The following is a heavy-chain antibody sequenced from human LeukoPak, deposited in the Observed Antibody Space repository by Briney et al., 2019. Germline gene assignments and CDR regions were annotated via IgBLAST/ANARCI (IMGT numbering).Heavy chain of an antibody. CDR3: AKALGYSDYEWCFDY. D-gene: IGHD5-12*01. J-gene: IGHJ4*02. Sequence: GALRLSCAASGFTFSDYFMGWVRQAPGKGLEWVSYITNNGRKTYYADSVKGRFTISRDNSKNTLYLQMNSLRVEDTAVYYCAKALGYSDYEWCFDYWGQGTLATVPS. V-gene: IGHV3-11*04. CDR2: ITNNGRKT. CDR1: GFTFSDYF.